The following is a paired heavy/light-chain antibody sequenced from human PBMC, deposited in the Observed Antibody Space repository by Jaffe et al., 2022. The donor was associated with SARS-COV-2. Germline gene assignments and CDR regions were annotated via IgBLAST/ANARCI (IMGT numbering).Light chain of an antibody. CDR2: GVS. V-gene: IGLV2-14*03. J-gene: IGLJ1*01. CDR1: SSDVGGYTY. Sequence: QSALAQPASVSGSPGQSITISCTGTSSDVGGYTYVSWYQQHAGKGPKLIIYGVSNRPPGISNRFSGSKSGNTASLIISGLQAEDEADYYCISYTSGGTYVFGSGTTVTVL. CDR3: ISYTSGGTYV.
Heavy chain of an antibody. V-gene: IGHV3-48*02. CDR2: ISAGSSTI. Sequence: EVQLVESGGGLVQRGGSLRLSCAASGFIFSGYNMKWVRQAPGQGLELISYISAGSSTIYYADSVKGRFTVSRDNARNSLYLQMNSLRDEDTAVYYCAREIVNYFYMDVRGTGTTVIVSS. D-gene: IGHD3-22*01. CDR1: GFIFSGYN. CDR3: AREIVNYFYMDV. J-gene: IGHJ6*03.